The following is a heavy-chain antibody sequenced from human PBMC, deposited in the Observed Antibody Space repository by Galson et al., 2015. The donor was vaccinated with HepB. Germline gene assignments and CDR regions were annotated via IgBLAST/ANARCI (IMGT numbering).Heavy chain of an antibody. CDR1: GFTFSTYW. Sequence: SLRLSCAVSGFTFSTYWMSWVRQAPGKGLEWVATIKQDGSEMYYVDSVKGRFTISRDNAKNSLYLQMNSLRAEDTAVYYCAKGGGIFAIWGQGTLVTVSS. CDR2: IKQDGSEM. D-gene: IGHD3-16*01. J-gene: IGHJ4*02. V-gene: IGHV3-7*01. CDR3: AKGGGIFAI.